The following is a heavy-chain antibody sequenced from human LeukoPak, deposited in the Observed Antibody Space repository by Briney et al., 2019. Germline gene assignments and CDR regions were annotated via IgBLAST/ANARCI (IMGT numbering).Heavy chain of an antibody. D-gene: IGHD6-6*01. V-gene: IGHV1-46*01. Sequence: ASVKVSCKASGYTFTSYYMHWVRQAPGQGLEWMGIINPSGGSTSYAQKFQGRVTMTRDMSTSTAYMELSRLRSDDTAVYYCARDPTRARRGLLDYWGQGTLVTVSS. CDR3: ARDPTRARRGLLDY. CDR2: INPSGGST. J-gene: IGHJ4*02. CDR1: GYTFTSYY.